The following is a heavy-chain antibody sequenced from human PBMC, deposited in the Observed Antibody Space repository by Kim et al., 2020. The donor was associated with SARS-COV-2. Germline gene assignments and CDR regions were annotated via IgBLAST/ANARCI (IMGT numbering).Heavy chain of an antibody. CDR3: ARRITGGGGDSGDP. Sequence: SETLSLTCTVSGGSISSSSYYWGWIRQPPGKGLEWIGSIYYSGSTYYNPSLKSRVTISVDTSKNQFSLELSSVTAADTAVYYCARRITGGGGDSGDPWGQGTLVTVSS. CDR2: IYYSGST. D-gene: IGHD2-21*02. J-gene: IGHJ5*02. CDR1: GGSISSSSYY. V-gene: IGHV4-39*01.